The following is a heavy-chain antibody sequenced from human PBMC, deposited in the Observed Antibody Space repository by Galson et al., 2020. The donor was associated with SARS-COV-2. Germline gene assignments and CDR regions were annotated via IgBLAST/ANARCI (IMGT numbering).Heavy chain of an antibody. CDR1: GFTFGDYA. CDR3: TRAQWQSRNYYYYGMDV. D-gene: IGHD6-19*01. J-gene: IGHJ6*02. V-gene: IGHV3-49*03. CDR2: IRSKAYGGTT. Sequence: GGSLRLSCTASGFTFGDYAMSWFRQAPGKGLEWVGFIRSKAYGGTTEYAASVKGRFTISRDDSKSIAYLQMNSLKTEDTAVYYCTRAQWQSRNYYYYGMDVWGQGTTVTVSS.